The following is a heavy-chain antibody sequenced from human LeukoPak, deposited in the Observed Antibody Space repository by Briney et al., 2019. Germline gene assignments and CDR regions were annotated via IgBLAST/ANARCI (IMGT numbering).Heavy chain of an antibody. CDR1: GFTFSSFA. Sequence: PGGSLRLSCAASGFTFSSFAMSWVRQAPGKGLEWVSAISGSGGSTYYADSVKGRFTISRDNSKNTLYLQMNSLRAEDTAVYYCAKGRPAYFWSGPQGLDAFDIWGQGTMVTVSS. D-gene: IGHD3-3*01. CDR2: ISGSGGST. V-gene: IGHV3-23*01. CDR3: AKGRPAYFWSGPQGLDAFDI. J-gene: IGHJ3*02.